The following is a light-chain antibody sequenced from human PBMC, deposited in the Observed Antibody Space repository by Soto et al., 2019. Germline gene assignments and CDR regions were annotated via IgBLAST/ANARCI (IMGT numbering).Light chain of an antibody. V-gene: IGKV1-33*01. CDR1: QDIANF. Sequence: DVQMAQSPSSLSASVGDRVTITCQASQDIANFLNWYQQKPGKAPELLIYDASHLETGVPSRFSGSGSGTDFTFSISSLQPEDIATYYCRQYDNLPITFGQGTRLEIK. CDR3: RQYDNLPIT. CDR2: DAS. J-gene: IGKJ5*01.